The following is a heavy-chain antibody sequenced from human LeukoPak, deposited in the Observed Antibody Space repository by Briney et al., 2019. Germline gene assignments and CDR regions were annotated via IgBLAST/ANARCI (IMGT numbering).Heavy chain of an antibody. CDR1: GGSISSYY. Sequence: SETLSLTCAVSGGSISSYYWSWIRQPAGKGLEWIGRIYISGSTYYNPSLKSRVTISVDTSKNQFSLKLSSVTAADTAVYYCARRPYEFSFDPWGQGTLVTVSS. CDR2: IYISGST. CDR3: ARRPYEFSFDP. V-gene: IGHV4-4*07. J-gene: IGHJ5*02. D-gene: IGHD3-3*01.